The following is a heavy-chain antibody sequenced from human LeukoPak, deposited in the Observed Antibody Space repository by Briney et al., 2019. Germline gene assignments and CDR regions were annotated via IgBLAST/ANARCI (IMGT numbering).Heavy chain of an antibody. Sequence: GASVKVSCKASGYTFTGYYMHWVRQAPGQGLEWMGWINPNSGGTNYAQKFQGRVTMTRDTSISTAYMELSRLRSDDTAVYYCARVGWELLSSIQFDYWGQGTLVTVSS. J-gene: IGHJ4*02. D-gene: IGHD1-26*01. V-gene: IGHV1-2*02. CDR3: ARVGWELLSSIQFDY. CDR1: GYTFTGYY. CDR2: INPNSGGT.